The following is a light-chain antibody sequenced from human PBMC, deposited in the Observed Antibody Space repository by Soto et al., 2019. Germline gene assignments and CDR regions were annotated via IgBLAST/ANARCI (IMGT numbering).Light chain of an antibody. CDR2: SNT. J-gene: IGLJ2*01. Sequence: QSVLTQPPSASGTPGQTIVLSCSGGTSNIGSHTVNWFQQLPGTAPRLLIYSNTQRPSGVPDRFSGSKSGTSASLAINGLQSQYEGDYYCAAWDDSLNGVVFGGGTKVTVL. CDR1: TSNIGSHT. V-gene: IGLV1-44*01. CDR3: AAWDDSLNGVV.